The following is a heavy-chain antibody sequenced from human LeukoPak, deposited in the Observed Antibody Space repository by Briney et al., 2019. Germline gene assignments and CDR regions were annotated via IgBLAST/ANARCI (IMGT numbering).Heavy chain of an antibody. CDR3: ARTRGYAFDY. D-gene: IGHD5-18*01. V-gene: IGHV4-34*01. CDR1: GGSFRGYY. J-gene: IGHJ4*02. CDR2: INHSGST. Sequence: SETLSLTCAVYGGSFRGYYWSWIRQPPGKGLEWIGEINHSGSTNYNLSLKSRVIISVDTSKKQFSLKLSSVTAADTAVYYCARTRGYAFDYWGQGTLVTVSS.